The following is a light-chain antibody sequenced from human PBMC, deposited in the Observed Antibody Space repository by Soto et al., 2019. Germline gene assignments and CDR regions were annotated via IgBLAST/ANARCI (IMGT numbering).Light chain of an antibody. CDR1: QSVSNN. CDR2: GAS. J-gene: IGKJ5*01. CDR3: QQYNNWPIT. V-gene: IGKV3-15*01. Sequence: EIVLTQSPGTLSLSPGERATLSCRASQSVSNNYLAWYQQKPGQAPRLLIYGASNRATGIPARFSGSGSGTEFTLTISSLQSEDFAVYYCQQYNNWPITFGQGTRLENK.